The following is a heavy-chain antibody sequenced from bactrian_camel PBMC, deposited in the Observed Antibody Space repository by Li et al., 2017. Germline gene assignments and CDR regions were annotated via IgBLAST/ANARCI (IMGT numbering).Heavy chain of an antibody. CDR3: AADQLYGTCRDVLDFPA. J-gene: IGHJ4*01. CDR1: RYTYKRNC. D-gene: IGHD6*01. V-gene: IGHV3S42*01. Sequence: VQLVESGGGSVQAGGSLTLSCAAGRYTYKRNCMGWFRQRPGKDREGLAVLWIGGATKSYADSVKGRFIITRDKAKDLVYLQMNGLQPEDTGMYYCAADQLYGTCRDVLDFPARGQGTQVTVS. CDR2: LWIGGATK.